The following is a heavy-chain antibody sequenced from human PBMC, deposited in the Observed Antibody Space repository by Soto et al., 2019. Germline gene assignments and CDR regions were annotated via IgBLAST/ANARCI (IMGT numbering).Heavy chain of an antibody. V-gene: IGHV1-2*02. J-gene: IGHJ6*02. Sequence: ASVKVSCKASGYTFIAYYIQWVRQAPGQGLEWMGWINPSSGGITYAPSFQGRVTITRDTSINTAYMELSGLHSDDTAVYFCARDFCPLGSGSPCPIYGLDFWGQGTTVAVSS. CDR1: GYTFIAYY. CDR3: ARDFCPLGSGSPCPIYGLDF. D-gene: IGHD3-10*01. CDR2: INPSSGGI.